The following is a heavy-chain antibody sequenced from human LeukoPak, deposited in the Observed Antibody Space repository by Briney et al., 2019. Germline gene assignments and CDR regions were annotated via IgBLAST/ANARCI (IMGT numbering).Heavy chain of an antibody. V-gene: IGHV3-7*01. Sequence: PGGSLRLSCAASGFTFSSYWMSWVRQAPGKGLEWVANIKQDGSEKYYVDSVKGRFTISRDNAKNSLYLQMNSLRAEDTAVYYCARVMYSSGWGPFDHWGQGTLVTVSS. CDR2: IKQDGSEK. J-gene: IGHJ4*02. CDR1: GFTFSSYW. CDR3: ARVMYSSGWGPFDH. D-gene: IGHD6-19*01.